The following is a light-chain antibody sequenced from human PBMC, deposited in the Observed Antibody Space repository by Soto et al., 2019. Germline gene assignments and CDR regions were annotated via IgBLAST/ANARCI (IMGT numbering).Light chain of an antibody. J-gene: IGKJ2*01. V-gene: IGKV1-39*01. CDR3: QQSDSTPYT. CDR1: QTISTN. Sequence: DIQMTQSPSSLSASVGDRVTITCRASQTISTNLNWYQQKPGKAPRLLIYDASSLLSGVPSRFSGSGSGTDFTLTIASLQPEDFSTYYCQQSDSTPYTFGQGTKVDI. CDR2: DAS.